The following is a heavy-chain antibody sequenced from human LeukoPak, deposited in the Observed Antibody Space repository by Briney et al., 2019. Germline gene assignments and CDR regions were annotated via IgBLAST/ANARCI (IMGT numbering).Heavy chain of an antibody. CDR2: ISYDGSNK. D-gene: IGHD6-19*01. V-gene: IGHV3-30-3*01. CDR1: GFTFSSYA. Sequence: GGSLRLSCAASGFTFSSYAMHWVRQAPGKGLEGVAVISYDGSNKYYADSVKVPFTISRDNSKTTLYLQMNSLRAEDTAVYYCASARSPQYSSGWYGYYYYYGMDVWGQGTTVTVSS. J-gene: IGHJ6*02. CDR3: ASARSPQYSSGWYGYYYYYGMDV.